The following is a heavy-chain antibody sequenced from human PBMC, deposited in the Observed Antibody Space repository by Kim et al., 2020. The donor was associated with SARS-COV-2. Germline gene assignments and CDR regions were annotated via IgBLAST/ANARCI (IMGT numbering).Heavy chain of an antibody. V-gene: IGHV4-59*01. CDR3: ARDTGDLMGATGHGRFYYGMDV. Sequence: SETLSLTCTVSGGSISSYYWSWIRQPPGKGLEWIGYIYYSGSTNYNASLKSRVTISVDTSKNQFSLKLSSVTAADTAVYYCARDTGDLMGATGHGRFYYGMDVWGQGTTVTVSS. CDR1: GGSISSYY. CDR2: IYYSGST. J-gene: IGHJ6*02. D-gene: IGHD1-26*01.